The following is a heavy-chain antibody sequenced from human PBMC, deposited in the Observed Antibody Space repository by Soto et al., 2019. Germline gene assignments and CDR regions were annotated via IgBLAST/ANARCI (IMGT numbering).Heavy chain of an antibody. CDR3: AKRAFYGSGIPNYYGMDV. V-gene: IGHV3-23*01. Sequence: EVQLLESGGGLVQPGGSLRLSCAASGFTFSNYAMYWVRLAPGKGLEWVSVISGTGGGTNNADSAKGRFTTSRDNSKNTLYLQMNSLRAEDTAVYYCAKRAFYGSGIPNYYGMDVWGQGTAVTVSS. CDR2: ISGTGGGT. CDR1: GFTFSNYA. J-gene: IGHJ6*02. D-gene: IGHD3-10*01.